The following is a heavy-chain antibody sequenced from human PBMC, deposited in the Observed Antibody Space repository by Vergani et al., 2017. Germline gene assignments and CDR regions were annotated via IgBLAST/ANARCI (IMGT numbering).Heavy chain of an antibody. CDR1: GGSFTSYH. J-gene: IGHJ6*03. CDR2: IDHTGRP. D-gene: IGHD2-8*01. V-gene: IGHV4-34*01. Sequence: QVQLQQWGGGLLKPSETLSLTCVVNGGSFTSYHWTWIRQSPGEGLEWVGDIDHTGRPDYNPSLKSRLTMSVDKSRNQFSLTLNSVTATDTAIYFCARVKTETNGHLYYYYHIHVWGQATALTVS. CDR3: ARVKTETNGHLYYYYHIHV.